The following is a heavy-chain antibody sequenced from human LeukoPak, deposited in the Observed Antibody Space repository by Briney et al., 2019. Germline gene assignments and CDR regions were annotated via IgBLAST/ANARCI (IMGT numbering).Heavy chain of an antibody. CDR2: INPNSGGT. D-gene: IGHD2-2*01. V-gene: IGHV1-2*02. CDR1: GYTFTGYY. J-gene: IGHJ6*03. Sequence: ASVKVSCKASGYTFTGYYMHWVRQAPGQGLEWMGWINPNSGGTNYAQKFQGRVTMTRDTSISTAYMELSRLRSDDTAVYYCARLSYCSSTSCYLGYYYYMDVWGRGTTVTVSS. CDR3: ARLSYCSSTSCYLGYYYYMDV.